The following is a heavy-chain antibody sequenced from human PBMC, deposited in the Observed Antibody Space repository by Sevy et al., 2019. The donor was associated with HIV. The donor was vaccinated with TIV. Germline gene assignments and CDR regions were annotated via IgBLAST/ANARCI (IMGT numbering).Heavy chain of an antibody. J-gene: IGHJ3*01. CDR2: IGTAGDT. Sequence: GGSLRLSCAASGFTFSSYDMHWVRQATGKGLEWVSAIGTAGDTYYPGSVKGRFTISRENAKNSLYLQMNSLRAGDTAVYYCAREGRDDAFDFWGQGTMVTVSS. CDR1: GFTFSSYD. CDR3: AREGRDDAFDF. V-gene: IGHV3-13*01.